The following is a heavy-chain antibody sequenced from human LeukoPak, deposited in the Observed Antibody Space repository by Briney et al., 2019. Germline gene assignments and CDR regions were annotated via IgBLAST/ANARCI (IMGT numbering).Heavy chain of an antibody. CDR3: AREYA. Sequence: PGGSLRLSCAASGFISSSYWMSWDRQAPGKGLEWVANIKQDGSEKYYVDSVKGRFTISRDNATNSLYLQMNSLRAEDTPVYYCAREYAWGQGTLVTVSS. CDR2: IKQDGSEK. V-gene: IGHV3-7*01. CDR1: GFISSSYW. D-gene: IGHD2-8*01. J-gene: IGHJ5*02.